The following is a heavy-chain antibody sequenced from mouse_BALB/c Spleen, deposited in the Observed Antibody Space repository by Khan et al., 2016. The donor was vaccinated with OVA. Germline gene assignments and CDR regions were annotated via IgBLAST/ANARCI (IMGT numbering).Heavy chain of an antibody. CDR3: ARKSTRASY. CDR2: INPSSGYP. V-gene: IGHV1-4*01. D-gene: IGHD3-1*01. Sequence: QVQLKESGAELVKPGASVKMSCKASGYPFTSYTMHWVKQRPGQGLEWIGYINPSSGYPKYNQKFKDKATLTADKSSSTAYMQLSSLTSEDSAVYYCARKSTRASYWGQGTTLTVSS. CDR1: GYPFTSYT. J-gene: IGHJ2*01.